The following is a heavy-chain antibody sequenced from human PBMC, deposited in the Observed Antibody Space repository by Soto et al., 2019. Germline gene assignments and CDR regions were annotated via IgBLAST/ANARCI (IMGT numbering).Heavy chain of an antibody. D-gene: IGHD2-2*01. J-gene: IGHJ4*02. CDR1: GGTFVRHV. CDR3: ATPACAATWCSPSHNLEH. Sequence: QVQLVQSGAEVKKPESSVKVSCKTSGGTFVRHVISWVRQAPGQGPEWMGKINPLSGISNYAQKFQDRVTFTADTDSSTAYMGLSSLSSDDTAVYYCATPACAATWCSPSHNLEHWGQGTLVTVSS. V-gene: IGHV1-69*09. CDR2: INPLSGIS.